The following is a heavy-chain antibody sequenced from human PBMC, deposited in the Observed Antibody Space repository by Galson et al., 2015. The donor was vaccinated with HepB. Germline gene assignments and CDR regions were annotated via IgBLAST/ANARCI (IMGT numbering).Heavy chain of an antibody. CDR3: ARHLSKMVGRKYGSAPSYLVLRMFDF. CDR1: GGSITNGPCF. D-gene: IGHD2-15*01. CDR2: SHPRGYT. J-gene: IGHJ2*01. Sequence: SETLSLTCSISGGSITNGPCFWGWVRQSPGKGLEWLASSHPRGYTYFNPSLRGRLSVSVDASGNQFFLRLNSVTAADTAVYYCARHLSKMVGRKYGSAPSYLVLRMFDFWGRGTLVTVSS. V-gene: IGHV4-39*01.